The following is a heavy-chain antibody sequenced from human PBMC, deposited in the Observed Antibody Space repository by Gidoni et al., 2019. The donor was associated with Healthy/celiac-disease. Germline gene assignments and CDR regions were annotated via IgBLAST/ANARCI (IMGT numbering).Heavy chain of an antibody. CDR3: ASEGCSGGSCYLYYYYYYGMDV. D-gene: IGHD2-15*01. J-gene: IGHJ6*02. CDR2: IIPILGTA. V-gene: IGHV1-69*01. CDR1: GCTFSSYA. Sequence: QVQLVQSGAEVTKPGSTVKVACKASGCTFSSYAISWVRQAPGQGLEWLGGIIPILGTANDAQKFQCRVTVTGDESTSTAYMELSRLRSEDTVVYYCASEGCSGGSCYLYYYYYYGMDVWGQGTTVTVSS.